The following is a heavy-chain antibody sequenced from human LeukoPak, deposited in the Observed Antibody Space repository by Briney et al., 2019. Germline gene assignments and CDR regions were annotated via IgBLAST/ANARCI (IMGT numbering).Heavy chain of an antibody. CDR1: GFTFSSYG. V-gene: IGHV3-30*18. CDR2: ISYDGSNK. CDR3: AKGKQYYDISTGNYGLNNWIDP. D-gene: IGHD3-9*01. Sequence: GGSLRLSCEASGFTFSSYGMHWVRQAPGKGLEWVAVISYDGSNKYYADSVKGRFTISRDNSKNTLYVQMNSLRVEDTAVYYCAKGKQYYDISTGNYGLNNWIDPWGQGTLVTVSS. J-gene: IGHJ5*02.